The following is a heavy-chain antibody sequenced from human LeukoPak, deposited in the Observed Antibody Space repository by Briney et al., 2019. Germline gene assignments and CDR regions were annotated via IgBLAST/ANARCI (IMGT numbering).Heavy chain of an antibody. D-gene: IGHD2-2*01. CDR3: ARTGYCSSTSCARVSGLDY. CDR1: GYTFTSYG. J-gene: IGHJ4*02. Sequence: ASVKVSCKASGYTFTSYGISWVRQAPGQGLEWMGWISAYNGNTNYAQKLQGRVTMTTDTSTSTAYMELRSLRSDDTAVYYCARTGYCSSTSCARVSGLDYWGQGTLVTVSS. CDR2: ISAYNGNT. V-gene: IGHV1-18*01.